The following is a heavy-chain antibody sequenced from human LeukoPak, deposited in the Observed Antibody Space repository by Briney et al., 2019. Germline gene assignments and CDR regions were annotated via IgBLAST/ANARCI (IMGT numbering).Heavy chain of an antibody. CDR1: GFTVSGNY. Sequence: GGSLRLSCAASGFTVSGNYMTWVRQAPGKGLEWVSVIYSGGGTNYADSVKGRFTISRDNSKNTLYLQMNSLRAEDTGVYYCANRVAQHDSWGQGTLVTVSS. CDR3: ANRVAQHDS. V-gene: IGHV3-53*01. J-gene: IGHJ5*02. CDR2: IYSGGGT. D-gene: IGHD3-16*01.